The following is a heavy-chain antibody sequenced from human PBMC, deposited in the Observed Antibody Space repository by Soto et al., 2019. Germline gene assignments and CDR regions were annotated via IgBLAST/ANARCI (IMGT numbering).Heavy chain of an antibody. V-gene: IGHV3-72*01. CDR3: AMLGGWSGGSSGMDV. CDR2: IRRKANSYTT. CDR1: GLIFSDYH. Sequence: EVQLVESGGGLVQPGGSLRLSCAASGLIFSDYHMDWVRQAPGKGLEWVGRIRRKANSYTTEYAASVKGRFTISRDDSKNSLYLLLNSLKREDSAVYYCAMLGGWSGGSSGMDVWGQGSTVMVSS. D-gene: IGHD6-19*01. J-gene: IGHJ6*02.